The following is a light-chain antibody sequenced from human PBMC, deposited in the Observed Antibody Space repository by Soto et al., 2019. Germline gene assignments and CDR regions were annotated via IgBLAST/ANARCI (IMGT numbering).Light chain of an antibody. Sequence: QSALTQPRSVSGSPGQSVTISCTGTSSDVGGYNRVSWYQQNPGKAPKLMIYEVSKRPSGVPDRFSGSKSGNTASLTVSGLQAEDEADYYCSSHAGSFYVFGTGTKVTVL. V-gene: IGLV2-11*01. J-gene: IGLJ1*01. CDR3: SSHAGSFYV. CDR2: EVS. CDR1: SSDVGGYNR.